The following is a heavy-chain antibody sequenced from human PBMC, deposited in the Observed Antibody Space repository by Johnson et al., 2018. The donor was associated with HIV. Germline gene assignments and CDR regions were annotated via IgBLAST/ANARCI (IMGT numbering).Heavy chain of an antibody. CDR2: IGTAGDT. Sequence: VQLVESGGGLVQPGGSLRLSCAASGFTFSSYDMHWVRQATGKGLEWVSVIGTAGDTYYPGSVKGRFTISRDNSKNSLYLQMNSLKAEDTALYYCARAFPVVILAFDIWGQGTMLTVSS. D-gene: IGHD3-22*01. J-gene: IGHJ3*02. CDR1: GFTFSSYD. V-gene: IGHV3-13*01. CDR3: ARAFPVVILAFDI.